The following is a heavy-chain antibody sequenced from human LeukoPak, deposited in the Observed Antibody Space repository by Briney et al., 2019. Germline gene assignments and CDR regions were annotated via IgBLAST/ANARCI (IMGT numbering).Heavy chain of an antibody. CDR2: IYTSGST. CDR3: ARGGGDWGFHQSDY. V-gene: IGHV4-61*02. J-gene: IGHJ4*02. D-gene: IGHD2-21*01. Sequence: SQTLSLTCTVSGGSFSSGSYYWSWIRQPAGKGLEWIGRIYTSGSTNYNPSLRSRVTISVDTSKNQFSLKLSSVTAADTAVYYCARGGGDWGFHQSDYWGQGTLVTVSS. CDR1: GGSFSSGSYY.